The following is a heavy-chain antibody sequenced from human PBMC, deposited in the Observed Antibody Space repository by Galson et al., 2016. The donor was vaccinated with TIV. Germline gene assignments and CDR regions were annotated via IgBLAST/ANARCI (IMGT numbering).Heavy chain of an antibody. D-gene: IGHD3-22*01. CDR3: AKMDSSGLDCVRRFDF. V-gene: IGHV3-23*01. CDR1: GFTFSDYF. J-gene: IGHJ4*02. CDR2: ISAGGGRT. Sequence: SLRLSCAASGFTFSDYFMNWMRQAPGKGLEWVSGISAGGGRTNYADSVKGRFTISRDNPRNTLYLQMSSLRAEDTAVYFCAKMDSSGLDCVRRFDFWGQGTLGTVSS.